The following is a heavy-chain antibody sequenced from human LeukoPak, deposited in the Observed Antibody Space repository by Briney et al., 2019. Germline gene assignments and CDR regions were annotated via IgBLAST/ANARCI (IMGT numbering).Heavy chain of an antibody. V-gene: IGHV1-2*02. Sequence: ASVKVSCKASGYTFIGYYIHWVRQAPGLGFEWMGFINPNSGATKSAQKFQGRVTMTRDTSISTAYLDLSRLTSDDTALYYCARSHCTTTNCYSHFDYWGQGTLLTVSS. CDR1: GYTFIGYY. CDR2: INPNSGAT. CDR3: ARSHCTTTNCYSHFDY. J-gene: IGHJ4*02. D-gene: IGHD2-2*01.